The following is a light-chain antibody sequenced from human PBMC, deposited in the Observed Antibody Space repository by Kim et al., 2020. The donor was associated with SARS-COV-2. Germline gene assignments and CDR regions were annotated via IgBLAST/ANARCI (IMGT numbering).Light chain of an antibody. CDR1: QSVSSN. CDR3: KQYTTWRGA. J-gene: IGKJ1*01. Sequence: EIVMTQSPATLSVSPGERATLSCRASQSVSSNLAWYQQKPGQAPRLLIYGASTRATGVPARFSGSGSGTEFTLTISSLQSEDFAVYYCKQYTTWRGAFGQGTRVEIK. CDR2: GAS. V-gene: IGKV3-15*01.